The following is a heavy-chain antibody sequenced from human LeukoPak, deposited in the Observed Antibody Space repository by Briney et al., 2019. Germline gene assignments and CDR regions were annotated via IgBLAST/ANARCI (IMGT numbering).Heavy chain of an antibody. CDR3: ARGLTGVDTAMADAFDY. D-gene: IGHD5-18*01. V-gene: IGHV1-18*04. Sequence: ASVKVSCKASGYTFTSYGISWVRQAPGQGLEWMGWISAYNGNTNYAQKLQGRVTMTTDTSTSTAYMELRSLRSDDTAVYYCARGLTGVDTAMADAFDYWGQGTLVTVPS. CDR2: ISAYNGNT. CDR1: GYTFTSYG. J-gene: IGHJ4*02.